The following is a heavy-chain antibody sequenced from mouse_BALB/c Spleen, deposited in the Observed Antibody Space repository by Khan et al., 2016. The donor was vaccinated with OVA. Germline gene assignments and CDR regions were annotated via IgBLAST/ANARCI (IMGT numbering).Heavy chain of an antibody. CDR2: INPNNGYT. Sequence: QVQLKQSGAELARPGASVKMSCKASGYTFTSYTIHWIKLRPGQGLEWIGYINPNNGYTNYNQKFKDKATLTADKSSPTAYMQLSGLTSDDSAVYNCVADGAYYRNDGWFAYWGLGTLLTVSA. V-gene: IGHV1-4*01. CDR1: GYTFTSYT. CDR3: VADGAYYRNDGWFAY. J-gene: IGHJ3*01. D-gene: IGHD2-14*01.